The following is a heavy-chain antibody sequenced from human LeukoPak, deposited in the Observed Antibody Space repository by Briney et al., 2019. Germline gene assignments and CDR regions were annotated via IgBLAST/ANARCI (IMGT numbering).Heavy chain of an antibody. CDR3: ATDLKRGAIARFFDN. Sequence: ASVKVSCKVSGYTLTEFSIHWVRQAPGKGLEWMGGFDPEDGETIYAQKFQDRFTTTADTSTDTAYMKLSSLRSDDTAVYYCATDLKRGAIARFFDNWGQGTLVTVSS. D-gene: IGHD3-10*01. CDR1: GYTLTEFS. CDR2: FDPEDGET. J-gene: IGHJ4*02. V-gene: IGHV1-24*01.